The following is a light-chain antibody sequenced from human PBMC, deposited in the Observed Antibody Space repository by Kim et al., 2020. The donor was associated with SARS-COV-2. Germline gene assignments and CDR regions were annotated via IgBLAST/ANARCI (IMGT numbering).Light chain of an antibody. V-gene: IGKV3-15*01. J-gene: IGKJ2*01. Sequence: VAPGDRATLTCRASHSISSHVAWYQQKADQAPRLLYCGASSRAASIPARFGGSGSGTDFTLTISGLQSEDFAVYCCQQYDNWPPYTFGQGTKLEI. CDR3: QQYDNWPPYT. CDR1: HSISSH. CDR2: GAS.